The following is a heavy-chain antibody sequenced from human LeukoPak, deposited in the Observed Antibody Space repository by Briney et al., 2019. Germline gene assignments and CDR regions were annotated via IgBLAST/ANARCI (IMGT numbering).Heavy chain of an antibody. Sequence: PSETLSLTCTVSGGSISSYYWSWIRQPPGKGLEWIGYIYYSGSTNYNPSLKSRVTISVDTSKNQFSLKLSSVSAADTAVYYCARRAPYSYEWSTLDYWGQGTLVTVSS. V-gene: IGHV4-59*08. CDR2: IYYSGST. CDR1: GGSISSYY. CDR3: ARRAPYSYEWSTLDY. J-gene: IGHJ4*02. D-gene: IGHD5-18*01.